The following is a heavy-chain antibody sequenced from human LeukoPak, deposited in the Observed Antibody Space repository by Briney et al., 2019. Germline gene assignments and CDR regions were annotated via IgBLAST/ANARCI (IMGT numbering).Heavy chain of an antibody. V-gene: IGHV3-21*01. D-gene: IGHD1-1*01. CDR2: INSGSTYT. CDR1: GFTFSSYM. Sequence: AGGSLRLSCAASGFTFSSYMMNWVPQAPGKGLEWVSSINSGSTYTYYTESVKGRFTVSRGNAKNSLFLQMNSLRAEDTAIYYCARSLTTLTYEGYWGQGTLVTVSS. J-gene: IGHJ4*02. CDR3: ARSLTTLTYEGY.